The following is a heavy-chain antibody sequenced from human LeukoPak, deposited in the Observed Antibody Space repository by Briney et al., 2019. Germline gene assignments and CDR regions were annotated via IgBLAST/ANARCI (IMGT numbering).Heavy chain of an antibody. CDR3: ARASGYSSSWYPLYFDY. D-gene: IGHD6-13*01. V-gene: IGHV4-30-4*01. CDR2: IYYSGST. Sequence: SQSLSLTCTVSGGSISSGDYYWSWIRQPPGKGLEWIGYIYYSGSTYYNPSLKSRVTISVDTSKNQFSLKLSSVTAADTAVYYCARASGYSSSWYPLYFDYWGQGTLVTVSS. CDR1: GGSISSGDYY. J-gene: IGHJ4*02.